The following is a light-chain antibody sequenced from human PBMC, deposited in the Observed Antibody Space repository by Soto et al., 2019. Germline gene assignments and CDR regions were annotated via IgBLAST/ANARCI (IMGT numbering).Light chain of an antibody. Sequence: QSALTQPPSASASLGASVTLTCTLSSGYSNYKVDWYQQRPGKGPRFVMRVGTGGIVGSKGDGIPDRFSVLGSGLNRYLTIKNIQEEDESDYHCGADHGSGSNWVFGGGTKLTVL. CDR2: VGTGGIVG. J-gene: IGLJ2*01. V-gene: IGLV9-49*01. CDR1: SGYSNYK. CDR3: GADHGSGSNWV.